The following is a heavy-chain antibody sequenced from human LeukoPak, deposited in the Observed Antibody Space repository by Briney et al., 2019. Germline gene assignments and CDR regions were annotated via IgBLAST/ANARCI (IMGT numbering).Heavy chain of an antibody. J-gene: IGHJ3*02. Sequence: SETLSLTCAVSGFSISGDSISSDYFWAWIRQPAGKGLEWIGSIYYSGSTYYNPSLKSRVTISVDTSKNQFSPKLSSVTAADTAVYYCARALYCSGGSCSGGGRTFDIWGQGTMVTVSS. D-gene: IGHD2-15*01. CDR1: GFSISGDSISSDYF. V-gene: IGHV4-38-2*01. CDR2: IYYSGST. CDR3: ARALYCSGGSCSGGGRTFDI.